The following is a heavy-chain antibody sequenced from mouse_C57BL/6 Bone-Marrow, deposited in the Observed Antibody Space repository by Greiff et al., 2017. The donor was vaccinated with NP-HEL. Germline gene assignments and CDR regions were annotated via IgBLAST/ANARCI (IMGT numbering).Heavy chain of an antibody. CDR1: GYTFTDYY. Sequence: VQLQQSGPELVKPGASVKISCKASGYTFTDYYMNWVKQSHGKSLEWIGDINPNNGGTSYNQKFKGKATLTVDKSSSTAYMELRSLTSEDSAVYYCASYYGSSHWYFDVGGTGTTVTVSS. CDR3: ASYYGSSHWYFDV. J-gene: IGHJ1*03. V-gene: IGHV1-26*01. CDR2: INPNNGGT. D-gene: IGHD1-1*01.